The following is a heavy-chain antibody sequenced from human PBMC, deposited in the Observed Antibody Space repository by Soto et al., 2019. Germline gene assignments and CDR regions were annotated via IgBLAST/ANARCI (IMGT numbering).Heavy chain of an antibody. CDR1: GFTFSSYG. J-gene: IGHJ4*02. D-gene: IGHD6-6*01. CDR2: IWYDGNNK. V-gene: IGHV3-33*06. Sequence: GGSLRLSCAASGFTFSSYGMHWVRQAPGKGLEWVAVIWYDGNNKYYADSVKGRFTISRDNSKNMLYLQMSSLRAEDTAIYYCAKDYSSSSYGISYWGQGTLVTVSS. CDR3: AKDYSSSSYGISY.